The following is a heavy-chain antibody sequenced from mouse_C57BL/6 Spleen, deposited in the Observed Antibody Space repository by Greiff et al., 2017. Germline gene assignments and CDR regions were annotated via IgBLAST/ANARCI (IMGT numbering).Heavy chain of an antibody. V-gene: IGHV1-19*01. J-gene: IGHJ1*03. Sequence: VQLQQSGPVLVKPGASVKMSCKASGYTFTDYYMNWVKQSHGKSLEWIGVINPYNGGTSYNQKFKGKATLTVDKSSSTAYMELNSLTSEDSAVYYCARCFLYDGYFDVWGTGTTVTVSS. CDR2: INPYNGGT. CDR3: ARCFLYDGYFDV. D-gene: IGHD2-12*01. CDR1: GYTFTDYY.